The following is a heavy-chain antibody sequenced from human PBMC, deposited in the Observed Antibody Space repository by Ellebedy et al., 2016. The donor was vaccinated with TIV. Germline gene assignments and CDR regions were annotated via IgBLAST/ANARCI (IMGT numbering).Heavy chain of an antibody. D-gene: IGHD5-18*01. V-gene: IGHV3-11*06. CDR1: GFTFSDYY. CDR3: ARFGYSYGLDY. J-gene: IGHJ4*02. Sequence: GGSLRLSCAASGFTFSDYYMSWIRQAPGKGLEWVSYISSSSSYTNYADSVKGRFTISRDNAKNSLYLQMNSLRAEDTAVYYCARFGYSYGLDYWGQGTLVTVSS. CDR2: ISSSSSYT.